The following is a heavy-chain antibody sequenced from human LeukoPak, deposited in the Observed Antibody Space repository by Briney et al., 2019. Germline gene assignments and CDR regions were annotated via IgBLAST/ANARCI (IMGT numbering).Heavy chain of an antibody. V-gene: IGHV4-61*02. D-gene: IGHD2-2*01. CDR3: ARETLPAAKEPLGFN. Sequence: PSETLSLTCTVSGGSISSGSYYWSWIRQPAGKGLEWIGRIYTSGSTTYNPPLKSRVTISVNTSKNQFSLKLSSVTAADTAVYYCARETLPAAKEPLGFNWGQGTLVTVSS. CDR1: GGSISSGSYY. J-gene: IGHJ4*02. CDR2: IYTSGST.